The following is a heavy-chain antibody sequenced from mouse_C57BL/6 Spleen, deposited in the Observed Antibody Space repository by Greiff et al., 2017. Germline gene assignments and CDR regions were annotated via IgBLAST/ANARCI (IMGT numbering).Heavy chain of an antibody. CDR2: ISDGGSYT. CDR1: GFTFSSYA. D-gene: IGHD4-1*01. CDR3: ARELTVFAY. Sequence: EVKLMESGGGLVKPGGSLKLSCAASGFTFSSYAMSWVRQTPEKRLEWVATISDGGSYTYYPDNVKGRFTISRDNAKNNLYLQMSHLKSEDTAMYYCARELTVFAYWGQGTLVTVSA. J-gene: IGHJ3*01. V-gene: IGHV5-4*01.